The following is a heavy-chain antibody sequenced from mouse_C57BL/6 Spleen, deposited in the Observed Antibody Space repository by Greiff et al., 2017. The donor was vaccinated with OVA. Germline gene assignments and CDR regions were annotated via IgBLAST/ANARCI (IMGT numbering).Heavy chain of an antibody. Sequence: EVKVVESGGGLVQPGGSLSLSCAASGFTFTDYYMSWVRQPPGKALEWLGFIRNKANGYTTEYSASVKGRFTISRDNSQSILYLQMNALRAEDSATYYCARSSYYGSSPAWFAYWGQGTLVTVSA. CDR3: ARSSYYGSSPAWFAY. V-gene: IGHV7-3*01. CDR1: GFTFTDYY. CDR2: IRNKANGYTT. D-gene: IGHD1-1*01. J-gene: IGHJ3*01.